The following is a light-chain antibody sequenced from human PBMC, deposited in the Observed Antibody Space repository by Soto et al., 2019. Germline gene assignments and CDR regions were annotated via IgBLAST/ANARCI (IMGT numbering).Light chain of an antibody. CDR1: SSNIGSNY. CDR2: RNN. J-gene: IGLJ2*01. V-gene: IGLV1-47*01. CDR3: AAWDDSLSVV. Sequence: QSVLTQPPSASGTPGQRVTISCSGSSSNIGSNYVYWYQQLPGTAPKLLIYRNNQRPSGVPDRFSGSKSGTSASLAISGLRSEDEADYHCAAWDDSLSVVFGGGTKLPS.